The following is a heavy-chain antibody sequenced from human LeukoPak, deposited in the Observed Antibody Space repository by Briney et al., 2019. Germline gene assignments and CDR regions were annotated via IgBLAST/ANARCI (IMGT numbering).Heavy chain of an antibody. D-gene: IGHD3-16*01. CDR3: AREDRVMITFEP. J-gene: IGHJ5*02. CDR1: GRSINNYY. CDR2: IYSSGSA. Sequence: PSETLSLTCTVSGRSINNYYWSWIRQPAGKGLEWIGRIYSSGSAYYNPSLKTRVTMSVDTSNNQFSLKLTSVTAADTAVYYCAREDRVMITFEPWGQGTLVTVSS. V-gene: IGHV4-4*07.